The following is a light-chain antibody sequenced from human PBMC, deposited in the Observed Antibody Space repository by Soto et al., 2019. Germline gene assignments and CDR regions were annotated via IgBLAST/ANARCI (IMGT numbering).Light chain of an antibody. CDR2: GDS. CDR1: SSNIGAGYG. CDR3: QSYDSSLSGSV. Sequence: QPVLTQPPSVSGAPGQRVTISCTGSSSNIGAGYGVHWYQHLPGTAPKLLIYGDSNRPSGVPDRFSASRSGTSASLAITALQAEDEAEYYCQSYDSSLSGSVFGGGTKLTVL. V-gene: IGLV1-40*01. J-gene: IGLJ2*01.